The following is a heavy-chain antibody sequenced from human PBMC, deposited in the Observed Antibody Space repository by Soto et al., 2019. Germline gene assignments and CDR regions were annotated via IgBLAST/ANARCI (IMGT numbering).Heavy chain of an antibody. V-gene: IGHV3-66*01. CDR1: GFTVTSDY. Sequence: EVQLVESGGDLVQPGGSLRLSCAASGFTVTSDYMSWVRQAPGKGLEWVSTIYSGDNTYYADSVKGRFIISRDKSKNTLYLQMNNLRAEHTAVYYCARFPRIALAAFDCWGQGTLVTVSS. CDR3: ARFPRIALAAFDC. J-gene: IGHJ4*02. D-gene: IGHD6-19*01. CDR2: IYSGDNT.